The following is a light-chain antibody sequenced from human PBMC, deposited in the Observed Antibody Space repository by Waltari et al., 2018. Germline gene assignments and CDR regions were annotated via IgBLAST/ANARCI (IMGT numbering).Light chain of an antibody. V-gene: IGLV2-14*01. CDR1: DSDVGAYHF. Sequence: QSALTQSASVSGPPGQSITIPCPGTDSDVGAYHFVSWYQQHPGKAPHLIICEVSNRPSGISNRFSASKSGNTASLTISGLQAEDEADYYCSSYTTSSAPGVFGTGTRVTVL. J-gene: IGLJ1*01. CDR3: SSYTTSSAPGV. CDR2: EVS.